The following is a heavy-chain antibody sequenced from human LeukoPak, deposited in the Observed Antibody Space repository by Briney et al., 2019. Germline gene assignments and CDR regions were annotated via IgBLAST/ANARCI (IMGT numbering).Heavy chain of an antibody. CDR3: ARESRDAFDI. Sequence: SETLSLTCTVSGGSISSYYWSWIRQPQGKGLEWIGYIYYSGSTNYNPSLKSRVTISVDTSKNQFSLKLSSVTAADTAVYYCARESRDAFDIWGQGTMVTVSS. CDR1: GGSISSYY. J-gene: IGHJ3*02. V-gene: IGHV4-59*01. CDR2: IYYSGST.